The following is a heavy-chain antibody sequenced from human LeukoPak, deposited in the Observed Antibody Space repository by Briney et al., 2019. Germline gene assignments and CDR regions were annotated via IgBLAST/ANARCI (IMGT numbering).Heavy chain of an antibody. CDR3: ARAGYSVIRDLDY. V-gene: IGHV4-59*01. J-gene: IGHJ4*02. CDR2: IYYSGNA. CDR1: GGSISGYY. Sequence: SETLSLTCTVSGGSISGYYWSWIRQPPGKGLEWIGVIYYSGNADYNPSLKSRVTLSVDTSKNQVSLKLCSVTAADTAVYYCARAGYSVIRDLDYWGQGTLVTVSS. D-gene: IGHD1-1*01.